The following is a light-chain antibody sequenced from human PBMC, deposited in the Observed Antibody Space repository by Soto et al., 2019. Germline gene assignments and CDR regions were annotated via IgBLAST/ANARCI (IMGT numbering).Light chain of an antibody. V-gene: IGKV1-5*01. J-gene: IGKJ1*01. CDR2: DAS. Sequence: DIQMTQSPSTLSASVGDRVVITCRASQSITTWLAWYQQKPGKAPKLLIYDASSLESGVPSRFSGSGSGTEFTLTISSLQPDDFATYYCQHYNDYWKVGQGTKVDIK. CDR3: QHYNDYWK. CDR1: QSITTW.